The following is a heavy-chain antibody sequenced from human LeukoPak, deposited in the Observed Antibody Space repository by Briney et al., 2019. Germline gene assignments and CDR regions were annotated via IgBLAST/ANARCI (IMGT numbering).Heavy chain of an antibody. CDR1: GFTFDDYA. J-gene: IGHJ3*02. CDR3: AKAFRVAVAGQDAFDI. Sequence: PGRSLRLSCAASGFTFDDYAMHWVRQAPGKGLEWVSGISWNSGSIGYADSVKGRFTISRDSAKNSLYLQMNSLRAEDTALYYCAKAFRVAVAGQDAFDIWGQGTMVTVSS. V-gene: IGHV3-9*01. D-gene: IGHD6-19*01. CDR2: ISWNSGSI.